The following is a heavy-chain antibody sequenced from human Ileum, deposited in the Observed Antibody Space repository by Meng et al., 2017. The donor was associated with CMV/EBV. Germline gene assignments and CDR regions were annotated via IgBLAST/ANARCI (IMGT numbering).Heavy chain of an antibody. D-gene: IGHD6-19*01. CDR3: ARVWGGVAGRGDV. CDR1: GFCFSSHA. J-gene: IGHJ6*02. V-gene: IGHV3-30*04. CDR2: TPYDGSNT. Sequence: GGSLSLSCAASGFCFSSHAMHWVRQAPGKGLEWVAGTPYDGSNTYYADSVRGRFTISRDNSKNTLYLQMSSLRAEDTAVYYCARVWGGVAGRGDVWGQGNTVTVSS.